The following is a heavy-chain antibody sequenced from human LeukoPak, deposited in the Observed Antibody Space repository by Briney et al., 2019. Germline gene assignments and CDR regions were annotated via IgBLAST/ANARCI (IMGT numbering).Heavy chain of an antibody. J-gene: IGHJ4*02. CDR1: GTSISNYY. V-gene: IGHV4-59*01. CDR2: IYYSGDT. CDR3: ARGTTRYTTTYYFDY. D-gene: IGHD2-2*02. Sequence: SETLSLTCTVSGTSISNYYWSWIRRPPGKGLEWIRYIYYSGDTNYNPSLKSRVTMSVDTSKNQFSLKLSSLTAADTAVFYCARGTTRYTTTYYFDYWGQGTLVTVSS.